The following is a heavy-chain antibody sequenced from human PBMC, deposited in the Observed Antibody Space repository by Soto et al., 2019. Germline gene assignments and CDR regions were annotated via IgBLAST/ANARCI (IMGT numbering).Heavy chain of an antibody. CDR3: AKDLPKMPPPLWFGELSHWFDP. D-gene: IGHD3-10*01. V-gene: IGHV4-61*01. Sequence: SETLSLTCTVSGGSVSSGSYYWSWIRQPPGKGLEWIGYIYYSGSTNYNPSLKSRVTISEDTSKNQFSLKLSSVTAADTAVYYCAKDLPKMPPPLWFGELSHWFDPWGQGTLVTVSS. CDR2: IYYSGST. CDR1: GGSVSSGSYY. J-gene: IGHJ5*02.